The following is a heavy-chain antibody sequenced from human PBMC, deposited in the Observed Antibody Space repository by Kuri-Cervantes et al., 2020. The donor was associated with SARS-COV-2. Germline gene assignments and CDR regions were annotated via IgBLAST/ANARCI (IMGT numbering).Heavy chain of an antibody. V-gene: IGHV4-59*08. Sequence: SETLSLTCTVSGGSISSYYWSWIRQPPGKGLEWIGYIYYSGSTNYNPSLKSRVTISVDTSKNQFSLKLSSVTAADTAVYYCARLEKRLLWFGDLSGVFDYWGQGALVTVSS. CDR1: GGSISSYY. D-gene: IGHD3-10*01. CDR2: IYYSGST. J-gene: IGHJ4*02. CDR3: ARLEKRLLWFGDLSGVFDY.